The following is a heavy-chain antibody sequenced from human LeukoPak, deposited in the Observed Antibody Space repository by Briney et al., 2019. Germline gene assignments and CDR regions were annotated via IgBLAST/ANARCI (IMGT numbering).Heavy chain of an antibody. V-gene: IGHV3-53*01. D-gene: IGHD6-13*01. CDR2: IYSDATA. Sequence: GGSLRLSCAASGFTVSSNYMSWVRQAPGKGLEWVSFIYSDATAHYADSVKGRFTISRDNSKNTLYLQMNSLRAEDTAVYYCARGSSNWYWYFDYWGQGTLVTVSS. CDR1: GFTVSSNY. CDR3: ARGSSNWYWYFDY. J-gene: IGHJ4*02.